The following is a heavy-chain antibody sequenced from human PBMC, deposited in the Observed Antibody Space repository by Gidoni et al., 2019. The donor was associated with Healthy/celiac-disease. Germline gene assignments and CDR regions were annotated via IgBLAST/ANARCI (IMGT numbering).Heavy chain of an antibody. CDR1: GFSLSPSGVG. CDR3: ARLWFGELSYYFDY. J-gene: IGHJ4*02. Sequence: QITLKESGPTLVKPTQTLTLTCPFPGFSLSPSGVGVGWIRQPPGKALEWLALIYWDDDKRYSPSLKSRLTITKDTSKNQVVLTMTNMDPVDTATYYCARLWFGELSYYFDYWGQGTLVTVSS. V-gene: IGHV2-5*02. D-gene: IGHD3-10*01. CDR2: IYWDDDK.